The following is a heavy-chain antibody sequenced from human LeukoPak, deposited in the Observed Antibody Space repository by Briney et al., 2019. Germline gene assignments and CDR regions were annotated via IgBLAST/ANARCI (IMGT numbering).Heavy chain of an antibody. J-gene: IGHJ6*03. D-gene: IGHD2-8*01. V-gene: IGHV3-7*01. CDR2: IKQDGSEA. CDR3: ATRYCTIPACRASSYHCMDN. CDR1: GFTFSSYW. Sequence: GGSLRLSCAASGFTFSSYWMTWVRQALGKGLEWVANIKQDGSEAYYVDSVKGRFTVSRDNAKNSLYLQLNSLGAEDTAVYYCATRYCTIPACRASSYHCMDNWGKGTTVTVSS.